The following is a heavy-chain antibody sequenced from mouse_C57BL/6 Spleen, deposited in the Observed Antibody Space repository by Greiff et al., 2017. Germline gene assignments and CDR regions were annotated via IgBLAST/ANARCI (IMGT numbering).Heavy chain of an antibody. CDR1: GYTFTSYW. V-gene: IGHV1-61*01. CDR2: IYPSDSET. CDR3: ARTYSNYLAWFAY. D-gene: IGHD2-5*01. Sequence: QVQLQQSGAELVRPGSSVKLSCKASGYTFTSYWMDWVKQRPGQGLEWIGNIYPSDSETHYDQKFKDKATLTVDKSSSTAYMQLSSLTSEDSAVYYCARTYSNYLAWFAYWGQGTLVTVSA. J-gene: IGHJ3*01.